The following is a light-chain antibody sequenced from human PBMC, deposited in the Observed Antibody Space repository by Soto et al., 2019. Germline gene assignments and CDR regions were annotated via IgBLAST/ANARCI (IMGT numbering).Light chain of an antibody. CDR1: QSISSY. CDR2: AAS. V-gene: IGKV1-39*01. Sequence: DIQMTQYPSSLSASVGDRVTITCRSSQSISSYVKWYHQKPGKAPKLLISAASSLQSGVPLRFSGSASGTDFTLTISRLQPEDLATYYCQQSYSISVYTFGLGTKLEIK. J-gene: IGKJ2*01. CDR3: QQSYSISVYT.